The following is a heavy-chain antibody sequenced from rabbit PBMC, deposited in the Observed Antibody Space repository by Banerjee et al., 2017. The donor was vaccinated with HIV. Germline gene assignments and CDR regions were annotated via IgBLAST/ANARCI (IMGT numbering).Heavy chain of an antibody. CDR1: GFSFSSYYY. V-gene: IGHV1S45*01. J-gene: IGHJ4*01. CDR3: AREAPGGDFNL. Sequence: QEQLEDSGGDLVKPGGSLTLTCTASGFSFSSYYYMCWVRQAPGKGLEWIACIYTTTDTTWYASWAKGRFTISKTSSTTVTLQMTSLTAADTATYFCAREAPGGDFNLWGQGTLVTVS. CDR2: IYTTTDTT.